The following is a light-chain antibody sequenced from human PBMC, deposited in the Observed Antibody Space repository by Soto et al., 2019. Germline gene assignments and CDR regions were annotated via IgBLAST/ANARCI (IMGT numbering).Light chain of an antibody. CDR1: QSVDSTF. CDR2: GVS. CDR3: QQYMSSVT. Sequence: EIVLTQSPGSLSLSPGGRANLSCRVSQSVDSTFFAWYQKKPGQAPRLLMYGVSKRATGIPDRFSGSGSGTDFTLTISRLEPEDFAVYYCQQYMSSVTFGQGTRVEIK. V-gene: IGKV3-20*01. J-gene: IGKJ1*01.